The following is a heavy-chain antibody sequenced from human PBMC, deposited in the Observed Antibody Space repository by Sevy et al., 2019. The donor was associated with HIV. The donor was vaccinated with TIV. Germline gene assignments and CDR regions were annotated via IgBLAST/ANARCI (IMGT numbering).Heavy chain of an antibody. D-gene: IGHD4-17*01. CDR2: ISGAGTYT. Sequence: GGSLRLSCAASGFTFSAYYMTWIRQAPGKVLEWVSYISGAGTYTNFVESVKGRFTISRDNSKNSLYLQMISLRAEDTAVYFCARSRSNYGDYYFDYWGQGILVTVSS. V-gene: IGHV3-11*06. CDR3: ARSRSNYGDYYFDY. CDR1: GFTFSAYY. J-gene: IGHJ4*02.